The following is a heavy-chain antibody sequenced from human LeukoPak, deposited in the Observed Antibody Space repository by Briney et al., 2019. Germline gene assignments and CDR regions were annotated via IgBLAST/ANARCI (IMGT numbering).Heavy chain of an antibody. CDR3: ARLLLWFGELSYFDY. J-gene: IGHJ4*02. CDR1: GYSFTSYW. D-gene: IGHD3-10*01. V-gene: IGHV5-51*01. CDR2: IYPGDSDT. Sequence: GESLKISCKGSGYSFTSYWIGWVRQMPGKGLEWMGIIYPGDSDTRYSPSFQGQVTISADKSISTAYLQWSSLKASDTAMYYCARLLLWFGELSYFDYWGQGTLVTVSS.